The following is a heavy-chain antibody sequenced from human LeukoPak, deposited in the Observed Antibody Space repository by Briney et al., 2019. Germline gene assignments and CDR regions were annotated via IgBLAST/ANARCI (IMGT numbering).Heavy chain of an antibody. CDR2: IYYSGST. CDR3: ARAVVGASLIDY. D-gene: IGHD1-26*01. J-gene: IGHJ4*02. CDR1: GGSISSYY. Sequence: SETLSLTCTVSGGSISSYYWSWLRQPPGKGLEWIGYIYYSGSTNYNPSLKSRVTISVDTSKSQFSLKLSSVTAADTAVYYCARAVVGASLIDYWGQGTLVTVSS. V-gene: IGHV4-59*01.